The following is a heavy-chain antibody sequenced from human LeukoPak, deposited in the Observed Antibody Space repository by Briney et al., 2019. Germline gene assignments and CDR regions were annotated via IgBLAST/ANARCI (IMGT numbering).Heavy chain of an antibody. CDR2: IYPSDSET. Sequence: GESLKISCKGSGDSFSSFWIGWVRQMPGKGLEWMGIIYPSDSETRYSPAFQGQVTISVDKSISTAYLHWNSLKASDTATYYCARQRYSYGSVDYWGQGTLVTVSS. CDR3: ARQRYSYGSVDY. D-gene: IGHD5-18*01. CDR1: GDSFSSFW. V-gene: IGHV5-51*01. J-gene: IGHJ4*02.